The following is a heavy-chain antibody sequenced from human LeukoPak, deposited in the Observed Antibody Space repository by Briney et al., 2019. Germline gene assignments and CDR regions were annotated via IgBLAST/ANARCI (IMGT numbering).Heavy chain of an antibody. Sequence: ASVKVSCKASGYTFTTYYMHWVRQAPGQGLEWMGIINPSIESTNYAQKFQGRVTMTRDTSTSTVYMELSSLRSEDTAVYYCARAVPGYYYYGMDVWGQGTTVTVSS. D-gene: IGHD4-17*01. CDR1: GYTFTTYY. CDR3: ARAVPGYYYYGMDV. CDR2: INPSIEST. J-gene: IGHJ6*02. V-gene: IGHV1-46*01.